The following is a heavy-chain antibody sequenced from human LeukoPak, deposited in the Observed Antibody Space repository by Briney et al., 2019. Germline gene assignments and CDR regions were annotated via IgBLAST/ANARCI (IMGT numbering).Heavy chain of an antibody. J-gene: IGHJ6*03. D-gene: IGHD2-2*02. V-gene: IGHV4-59*08. CDR1: GGSISSYY. CDR2: IYYSGST. Sequence: SETLSLTCTVSGGSISSYYWSWIRQPPGKGLEWIGYIYYSGSTNYNPSLKSRVTISVDTSKNQFSLKLSSVTAADTAVYYCASDFGWDCSSTSCYTRNYYYYYMDVWGKGTTVTVSS. CDR3: ASDFGWDCSSTSCYTRNYYYYYMDV.